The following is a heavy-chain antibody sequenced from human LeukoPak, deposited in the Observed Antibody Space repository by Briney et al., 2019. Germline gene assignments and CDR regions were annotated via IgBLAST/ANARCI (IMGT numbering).Heavy chain of an antibody. CDR1: GYSFTSYW. J-gene: IGHJ4*02. Sequence: GEALKISCKGSGYSFTSYWIGWVRQMPGKGLEWRGIIYPGDSDTRYSPSFQGQVTISADKSISAAYLQWSSLKASDTAMYYCARGGYSGYDDFDYWGQGTLVTVSS. V-gene: IGHV5-51*01. D-gene: IGHD5-12*01. CDR3: ARGGYSGYDDFDY. CDR2: IYPGDSDT.